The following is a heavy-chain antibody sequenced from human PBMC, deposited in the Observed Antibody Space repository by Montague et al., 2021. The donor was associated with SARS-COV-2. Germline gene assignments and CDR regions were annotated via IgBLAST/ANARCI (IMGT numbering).Heavy chain of an antibody. CDR1: GASISSSY. Sequence: SETLSLTCTVSGASISSSYWGWIRQTAGKGLEWIGRIDTSGSPKYNPSLKSRVTMSLDTSKNQFSLKVNSVTVADTAMYFCARDGRRLYTYGSLDYRGQGILVTVSS. CDR3: ARDGRRLYTYGSLDY. D-gene: IGHD5-18*01. CDR2: IDTSGSP. V-gene: IGHV4-4*07. J-gene: IGHJ4*02.